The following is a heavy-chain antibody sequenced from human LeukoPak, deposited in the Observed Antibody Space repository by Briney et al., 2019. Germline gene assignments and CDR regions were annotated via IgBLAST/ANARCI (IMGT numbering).Heavy chain of an antibody. V-gene: IGHV4-61*01. Sequence: PSETLSLTCTVSGGSVSSGSYYWSWIRQPPGKGLEWIGYIYYSGSTNYNPSLKSRVTISVDTSKNQFSLKLSSVTAADTAVYYCARGLYRGARRFLDYRKLYNWFDPWGQGTLVTVSS. CDR1: GGSVSSGSYY. CDR3: ARGLYRGARRFLDYRKLYNWFDP. CDR2: IYYSGST. J-gene: IGHJ5*02. D-gene: IGHD3-3*01.